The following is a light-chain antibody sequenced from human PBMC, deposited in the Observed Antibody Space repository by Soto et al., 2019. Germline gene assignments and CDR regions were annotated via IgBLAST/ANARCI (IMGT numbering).Light chain of an antibody. CDR3: QQYGSSLTWT. Sequence: EIVMTQSPATLSVSPGERATLSCRVSQSVSSNLAWYQQQPGQAPRLLIYDASTRAAGIPDRFSGSGSGTDFTLTISGLEPEDFAVYYCQQYGSSLTWTFGQGTKVDI. V-gene: IGKV3-20*01. CDR2: DAS. CDR1: QSVSSN. J-gene: IGKJ1*01.